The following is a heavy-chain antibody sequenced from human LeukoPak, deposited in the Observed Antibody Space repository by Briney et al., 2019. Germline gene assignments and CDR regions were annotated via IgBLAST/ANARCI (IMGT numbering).Heavy chain of an antibody. Sequence: ASVKVSCKASGYTFTAYYMHWVRQVPGQGLEWMGRINPNSGDTDYAQKFQGRVIMTRDTSISTAYMEVSRLRSDDTAVYYCTRVDSGHDYGPSWGQGTTVTVSS. D-gene: IGHD5-12*01. CDR2: INPNSGDT. CDR1: GYTFTAYY. V-gene: IGHV1-2*06. CDR3: TRVDSGHDYGPS. J-gene: IGHJ3*01.